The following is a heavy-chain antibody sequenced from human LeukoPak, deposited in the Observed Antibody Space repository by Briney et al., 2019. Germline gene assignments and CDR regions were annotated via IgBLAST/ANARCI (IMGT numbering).Heavy chain of an antibody. D-gene: IGHD7-27*01. CDR1: GGSFSGYY. V-gene: IGHV4-34*01. CDR3: ARYWDRRTGGGPDAFDI. J-gene: IGHJ3*02. CDR2: INHSGST. Sequence: RASETLSLTCAVYGGSFSGYYWSWIRQPPGKGLEWIGEINHSGSTNYNPSLKSRVTISVDTSKNQFSLKLSSVTAADTAVYYCARYWDRRTGGGPDAFDIWGQGTMVTVSS.